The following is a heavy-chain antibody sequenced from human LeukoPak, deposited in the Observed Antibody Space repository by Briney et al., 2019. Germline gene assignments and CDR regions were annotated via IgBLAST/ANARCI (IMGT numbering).Heavy chain of an antibody. D-gene: IGHD3-3*01. V-gene: IGHV3-48*01. CDR3: ARRPVLWSGSHYGMDV. Sequence: GGSLRLSCAASGFTFRSYSMNWVRQAPGKGLEWVSYISSSSSTIYYADSVKGRFTISRDNAKNSLYLQMNSLRAEDTAVYYCARRPVLWSGSHYGMDVWGQGTTVTVSS. J-gene: IGHJ6*02. CDR2: ISSSSSTI. CDR1: GFTFRSYS.